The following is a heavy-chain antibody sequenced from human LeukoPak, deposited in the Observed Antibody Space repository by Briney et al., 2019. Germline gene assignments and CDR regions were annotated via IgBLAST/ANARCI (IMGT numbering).Heavy chain of an antibody. J-gene: IGHJ4*02. Sequence: ASVKVSCKAAGYTFTSHGFIWLRQAPGQGLEWMGWITVNNGYTKYAQELQGRVTMTTDTSTSTAYMELRSLRSDDTAVYYCAKVHCVSTNCNHIWTYFDYWGQGTLVTVSS. CDR3: AKVHCVSTNCNHIWTYFDY. CDR1: GYTFTSHG. D-gene: IGHD2-2*01. CDR2: ITVNNGYT. V-gene: IGHV1-18*01.